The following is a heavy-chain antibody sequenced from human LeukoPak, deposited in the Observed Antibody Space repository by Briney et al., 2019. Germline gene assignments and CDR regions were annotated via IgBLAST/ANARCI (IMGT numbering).Heavy chain of an antibody. V-gene: IGHV4-4*07. D-gene: IGHD2-2*01. CDR2: IYTSGST. CDR1: GGPISSYY. Sequence: SETLSLTCTVSGGPISSYYWSWIRQPAGKGLEWIGRIYTSGSTNYNPSLKSRVTMSVDTSKNQFSLRLSSVTAADTAVYYCARDYALVVPAAIYYYYYYMDVWGKGTTVTVSS. J-gene: IGHJ6*03. CDR3: ARDYALVVPAAIYYYYYYMDV.